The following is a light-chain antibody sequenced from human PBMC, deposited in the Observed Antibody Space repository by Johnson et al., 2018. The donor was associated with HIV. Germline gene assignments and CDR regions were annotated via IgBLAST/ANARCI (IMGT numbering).Light chain of an antibody. CDR3: GTWGRRLSSFV. CDR1: TSNIGSNY. CDR2: DNN. Sequence: QSVLTQPPSVSAAPGQKVTISCSGTTSNIGSNYVSWYQQFPGTAPKFVIYDNNKRPSGIPDRFSGSKSGTSATLGITGLQTGDEADYYCGTWGRRLSSFVFGTGPKVSVL. V-gene: IGLV1-51*01. J-gene: IGLJ1*01.